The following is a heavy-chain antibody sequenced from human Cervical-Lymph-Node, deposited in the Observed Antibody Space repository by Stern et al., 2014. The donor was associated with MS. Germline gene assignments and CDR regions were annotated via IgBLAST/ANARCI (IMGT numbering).Heavy chain of an antibody. D-gene: IGHD3-22*01. Sequence: QMQLVQSGAEVKKPGASVKVSCKASGYTFTGYYIHWVRQAPGQGLELVGRINPNSGGTDSAQKFQGRVTMTRDTSITTAYMELSSLRSDDTAVYYCASETVSAYNSYYFYGMDVWGLGTTVTVSS. CDR2: INPNSGGT. V-gene: IGHV1-2*06. CDR1: GYTFTGYY. J-gene: IGHJ6*02. CDR3: ASETVSAYNSYYFYGMDV.